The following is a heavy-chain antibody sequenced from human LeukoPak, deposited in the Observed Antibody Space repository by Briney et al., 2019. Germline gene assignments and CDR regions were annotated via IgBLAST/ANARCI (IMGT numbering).Heavy chain of an antibody. D-gene: IGHD2-2*02. Sequence: PSETLSLTCAVYGGSFSGYYWSWIRQPPGKGLEWIGEINHSGSTNYNPSLKSRVTISVDTSKNQFSLKLSSVTAAVTAVYYCARGHLGYCSSTSCYTFSYWGQGTLVTVSS. CDR1: GGSFSGYY. CDR3: ARGHLGYCSSTSCYTFSY. J-gene: IGHJ4*02. V-gene: IGHV4-34*01. CDR2: INHSGST.